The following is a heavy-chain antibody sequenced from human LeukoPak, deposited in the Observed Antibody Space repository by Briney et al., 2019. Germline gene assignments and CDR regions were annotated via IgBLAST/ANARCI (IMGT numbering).Heavy chain of an antibody. J-gene: IGHJ5*02. D-gene: IGHD1-26*01. CDR1: GFTVSSNY. Sequence: GGSLRLSCAASGFTVSSNYMSWVRQAPGKGLEWVSVIYSGGSTYYADSVKGRFTISRDNSKNTLYLQMNSLRAEDTAVYYCVRVNPIRSYYGVSWFDPWGQGTLVTVSS. CDR3: VRVNPIRSYYGVSWFDP. V-gene: IGHV3-66*02. CDR2: IYSGGST.